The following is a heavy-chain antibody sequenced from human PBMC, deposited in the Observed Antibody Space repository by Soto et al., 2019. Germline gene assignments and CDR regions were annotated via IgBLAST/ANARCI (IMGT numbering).Heavy chain of an antibody. CDR3: ARRTYYYDSSGYYYLLEQYYFDY. J-gene: IGHJ4*02. CDR2: IYYSGST. CDR1: GGSISSSSYY. Sequence: PSETLSLTCTVSGGSISSSSYYWGWIRQPPGKGLEWIGSIYYSGSTYYNPSLKSRVTISVDTSKNQFSLKLSSVTAADTAVYYCARRTYYYDSSGYYYLLEQYYFDYWGQCTLVTVSS. D-gene: IGHD3-22*01. V-gene: IGHV4-39*01.